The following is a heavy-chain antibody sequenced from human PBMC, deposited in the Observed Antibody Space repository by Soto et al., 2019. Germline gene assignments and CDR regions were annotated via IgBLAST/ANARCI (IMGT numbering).Heavy chain of an antibody. J-gene: IGHJ6*02. Sequence: GGSLRLSCAASGFTFSSYGMHWVRQAPGKGLEWVAVISYDGSNKYYADSVKGRFTISRDNSKNTLYLQMNSLRAEDTAVYYCAKELYSSGWCGIVAYYYYGMDVWGQGTTVTVSS. CDR2: ISYDGSNK. V-gene: IGHV3-30*18. CDR1: GFTFSSYG. D-gene: IGHD6-19*01. CDR3: AKELYSSGWCGIVAYYYYGMDV.